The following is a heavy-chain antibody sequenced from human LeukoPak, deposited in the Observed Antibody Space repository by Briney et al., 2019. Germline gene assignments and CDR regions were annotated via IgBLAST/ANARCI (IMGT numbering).Heavy chain of an antibody. V-gene: IGHV4-34*01. CDR2: INHSGST. CDR3: ATVSVLRYFDWLGYAFDI. D-gene: IGHD3-9*01. J-gene: IGHJ3*02. Sequence: SETLSLTCAVYGGSFSGYYWSWIRQPPGKGLDWIGEINHSGSTNYNPSLKSRVTISVDTSKNQFSLKLSSVTAADTAVYYCATVSVLRYFDWLGYAFDIWGQGTMVTVSS. CDR1: GGSFSGYY.